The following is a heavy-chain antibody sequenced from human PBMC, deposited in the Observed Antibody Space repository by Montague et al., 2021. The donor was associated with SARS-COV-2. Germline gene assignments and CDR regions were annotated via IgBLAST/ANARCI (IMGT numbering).Heavy chain of an antibody. CDR1: SGSIRDYY. CDR3: ARVKKDGFNWGLDY. J-gene: IGHJ4*02. D-gene: IGHD5-24*01. V-gene: IGHV4-59*01. CDR2: ISHSGST. Sequence: SETLSLTCSVSSGSIRDYYWSWIRQPPGEGLEWIGYISHSGSTNYNPSLKSRVIMSLDMSKNDFSLTLNSVTAADTAVYFCARVKKDGFNWGLDYWGQGTLVTVSS.